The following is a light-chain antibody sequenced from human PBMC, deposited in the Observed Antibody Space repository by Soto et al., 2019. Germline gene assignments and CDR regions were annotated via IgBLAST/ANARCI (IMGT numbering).Light chain of an antibody. Sequence: DVPMTQSPSTLSASVGDRVTITCRASQTIDNWLAWYQQKLGKAPKLLIYKASNLETGVPSRFSGSGSGTEFSLTISNLEPDDFATYHCQQYYTNSQASFGQGTKVEI. CDR1: QTIDNW. V-gene: IGKV1-5*03. CDR2: KAS. CDR3: QQYYTNSQAS. J-gene: IGKJ1*01.